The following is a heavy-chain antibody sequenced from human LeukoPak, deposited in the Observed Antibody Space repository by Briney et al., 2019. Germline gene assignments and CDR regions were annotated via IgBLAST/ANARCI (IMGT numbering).Heavy chain of an antibody. CDR2: ITVYNGDT. CDR1: GYTFINHG. CDR3: ARGPSTERTQYFFDF. Sequence: ASVKVSCKASGYTFINHGVTWVRQAPGQGLEWMGRITVYNGDTKSAQKFQGRVTMTADTSTNTAYMELGSLPSDDTAVYYCARGPSTERTQYFFDFWGQGTLVTVSS. V-gene: IGHV1-18*01. J-gene: IGHJ4*02. D-gene: IGHD4-17*01.